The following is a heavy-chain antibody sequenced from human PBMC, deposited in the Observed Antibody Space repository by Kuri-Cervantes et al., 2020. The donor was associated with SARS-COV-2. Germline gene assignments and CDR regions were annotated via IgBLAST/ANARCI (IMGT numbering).Heavy chain of an antibody. CDR1: GYTFTSYD. CDR3: ARATHYDSSGYYYSFDY. V-gene: IGHV1-8*03. J-gene: IGHJ4*02. CDR2: MNPNSGNT. Sequence: ASVKVSCKASGYTFTSYDINWVRQATGQGLEWMGWMNPNSGNTGYAQKFQGRVTITRNTSISTAYMELSRLRSEDTAVYYCARATHYDSSGYYYSFDYWGQGTLVTVSS. D-gene: IGHD3-22*01.